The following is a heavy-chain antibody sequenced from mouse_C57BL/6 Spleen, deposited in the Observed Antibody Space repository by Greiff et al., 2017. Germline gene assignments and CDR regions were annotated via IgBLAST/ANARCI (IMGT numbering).Heavy chain of an antibody. D-gene: IGHD2-3*01. V-gene: IGHV2-5*01. CDR2: IWRGGST. J-gene: IGHJ1*03. Sequence: QVQLKESGPGLVQPSQSLSITCTASGFSLTSYGVHWVRQSPGKGLEWLGVIWRGGSTAYNAAFMSRLSITKDNTKSQVFFKRSSRQADDTAIYYGAKNWGDGPYGYFDVWGTGTTVTVSS. CDR3: AKNWGDGPYGYFDV. CDR1: GFSLTSYG.